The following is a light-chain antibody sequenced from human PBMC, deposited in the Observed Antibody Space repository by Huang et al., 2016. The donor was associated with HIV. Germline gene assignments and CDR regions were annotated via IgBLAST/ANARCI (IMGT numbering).Light chain of an antibody. J-gene: IGKJ1*01. CDR1: QGITGN. Sequence: EIVLTQSPGTLSLSPGETATLSCRASQGITGNLAWYQQSLCQPPRLLIYGASTRAPNIPVRFSGSGSGTDFTLTITSLRSEDSAVYYCQQYNAWPSTWTFGQGTRMEIK. V-gene: IGKV3-15*01. CDR2: GAS. CDR3: QQYNAWPSTWT.